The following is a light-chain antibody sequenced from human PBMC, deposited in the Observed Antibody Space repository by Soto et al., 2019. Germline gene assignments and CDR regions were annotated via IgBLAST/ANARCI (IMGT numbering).Light chain of an antibody. CDR2: KAS. CDR3: QYYNSYSEA. V-gene: IGKV1-5*03. J-gene: IGKJ1*01. CDR1: QTISSW. Sequence: DIPMTQSPSTLSGSVGDRVTITCRASQTISSWLAWYQQKPGKAPKLLIYKASTLKSGVPSRFSGSGSGTEFTLTIRSLQPDDFATYYCQYYNSYSEAFGQGTKVELK.